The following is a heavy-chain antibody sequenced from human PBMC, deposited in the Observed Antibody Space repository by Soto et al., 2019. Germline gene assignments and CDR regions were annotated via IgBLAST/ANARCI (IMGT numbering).Heavy chain of an antibody. D-gene: IGHD5-12*01. J-gene: IGHJ4*02. CDR1: GFSFSSYA. V-gene: IGHV3-23*01. CDR3: AKGSIEYSASVDN. CDR2: ISARGGSS. Sequence: VQLLESGGGLVQPGGSLRLSCAASGFSFSSYAMVWVRQGPGKGLEWVSVISARGGSSYFADSVKGRFTISRDNSKNVLSLEMNSLRADDTAIYFCAKGSIEYSASVDNWGQGTLVLVSS.